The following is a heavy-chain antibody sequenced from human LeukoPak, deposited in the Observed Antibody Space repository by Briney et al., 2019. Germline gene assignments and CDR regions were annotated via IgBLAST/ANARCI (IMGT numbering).Heavy chain of an antibody. CDR2: IIPIFGTA. CDR1: GGTFSSYA. D-gene: IGHD4-17*01. J-gene: IGHJ5*02. CDR3: ARVHYGPDWFDP. Sequence: SVKVSCKASGGTFSSYAISWVRQAPGQGLEWMGGIIPIFGTANYAQKFQGRVTMTRNTSISTAYMELSSLRSEDTAVYYCARVHYGPDWFDPWGQGTLVTVSS. V-gene: IGHV1-69*05.